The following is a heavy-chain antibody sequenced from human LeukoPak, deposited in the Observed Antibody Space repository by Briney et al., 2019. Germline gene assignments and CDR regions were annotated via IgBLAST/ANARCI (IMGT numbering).Heavy chain of an antibody. Sequence: ASVKVSCKASGYIFNSQGMNWVRQAPGQGLEWMGWINPNSGGTNSAQEFQGRVTLTRDTSISTAYMELSRLRSDDTAVYYCASSVATYCGGDCYRPSDAFDIWGQGTMVTVSS. V-gene: IGHV1-2*02. D-gene: IGHD2-21*02. CDR1: GYIFNSQG. CDR2: INPNSGGT. CDR3: ASSVATYCGGDCYRPSDAFDI. J-gene: IGHJ3*02.